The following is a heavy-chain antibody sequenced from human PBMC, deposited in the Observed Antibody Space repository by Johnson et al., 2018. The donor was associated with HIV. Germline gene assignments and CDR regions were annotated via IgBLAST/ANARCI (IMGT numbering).Heavy chain of an antibody. V-gene: IGHV3-30*04. CDR3: ARDRIQWWSYVVTFDV. J-gene: IGHJ3*01. CDR1: GFTFSNYI. D-gene: IGHD2-15*01. CDR2: ISYDGKNK. Sequence: QEKLVESGGGVVQPGTSLRLSCAISGFTFSNYIMHWVRQAPGKGPEWVAGISYDGKNKDYGQSVRGRVTISRDNSKSTLILQMDSLRSDDTAVYYCARDRIQWWSYVVTFDVWGQGTTVTVSS.